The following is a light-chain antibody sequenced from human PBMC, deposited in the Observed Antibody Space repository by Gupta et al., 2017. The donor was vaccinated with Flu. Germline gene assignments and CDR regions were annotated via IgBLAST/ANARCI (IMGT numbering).Light chain of an antibody. V-gene: IGKV3-11*01. J-gene: IGKJ2*01. CDR2: YAS. Sequence: PATLSPSIGDRATLACRASQSVGSYLDWYQQKPGQSPKLLIYYASSWDSGVPARFSGSGSGTDFTLIISSLQPEDFAVYYCQQRSSCLRTFGRGTKVDI. CDR1: QSVGSY. CDR3: QQRSSCLRT.